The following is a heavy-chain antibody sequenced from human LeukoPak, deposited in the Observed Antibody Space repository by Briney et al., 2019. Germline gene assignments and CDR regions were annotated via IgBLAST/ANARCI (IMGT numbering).Heavy chain of an antibody. D-gene: IGHD3-22*01. Sequence: GGSLRLSRGASGLIFNNCGLMWVREAPGRGLEWGSAISNEWGGTKYADFVKGRFTISTDNTKNTLFLQMNSLRAEDTALYYCAKGSSVYFVDLWGQGTLFTVSS. CDR1: GLIFNNCG. V-gene: IGHV3-23*01. CDR3: AKGSSVYFVDL. J-gene: IGHJ5*02. CDR2: ISNEWGGT.